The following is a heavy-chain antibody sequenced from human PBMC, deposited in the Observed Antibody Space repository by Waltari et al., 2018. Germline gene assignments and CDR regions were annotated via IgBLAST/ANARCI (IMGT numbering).Heavy chain of an antibody. J-gene: IGHJ3*02. V-gene: IGHV4-38-2*02. CDR1: GYSFSCCSF. CDR2: IYHSGRN. Sequence: QVQLLESGPGLVQPWETLCLTCTASGYSFSCCSFWCCLRQPQGKGLEWIGIIYHSGRNYYNPKLKSRVTISVDTSKNQFSMKRSSVTDTDTAVYYCARSITGTTDAFDNWGQGTMVTVSS. D-gene: IGHD1-7*01. CDR3: ARSITGTTDAFDN.